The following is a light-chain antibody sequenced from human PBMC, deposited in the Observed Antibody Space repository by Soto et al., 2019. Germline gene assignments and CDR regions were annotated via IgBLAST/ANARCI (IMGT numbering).Light chain of an antibody. Sequence: DIQMTQSPSTLSASVGDRVTITCLASQSVSSWLAWYQQKPGKAPKLLIYDASNLISGVPSRFSGSGSGTEFTLTISSLQPDDFATYYCQQYNGYSGTFGQGTKVDI. J-gene: IGKJ1*01. CDR2: DAS. CDR3: QQYNGYSGT. CDR1: QSVSSW. V-gene: IGKV1-5*01.